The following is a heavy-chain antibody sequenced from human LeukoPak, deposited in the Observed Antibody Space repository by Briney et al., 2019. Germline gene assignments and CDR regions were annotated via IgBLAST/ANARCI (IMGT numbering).Heavy chain of an antibody. CDR3: ARGRVHRGGNGVVGY. CDR2: MNPNRGNP. J-gene: IGHJ4*02. Sequence: ASVKVSCKASGYTLTSYDINWARHATGQALESIGWMNPNRGNPGFAHKIQGRVTMTMNTSIGTAYMELRSLRSEDTAVYYCARGRVHRGGNGVVGYWGQGTLVTVSS. V-gene: IGHV1-8*01. CDR1: GYTLTSYD. D-gene: IGHD4-23*01.